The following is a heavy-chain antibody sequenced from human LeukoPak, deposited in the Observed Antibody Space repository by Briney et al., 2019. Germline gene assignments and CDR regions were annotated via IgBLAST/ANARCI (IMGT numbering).Heavy chain of an antibody. CDR2: ISYDGSNK. CDR3: AKDKYSSGWWAMDY. Sequence: GRSLRLSCAASGFTFSSYGMHWVRQAPGKGLEWVAVISYDGSNKYYADSVKGRFTISRDNSKKTLYLQMNSLRAEDTAVYYCAKDKYSSGWWAMDYWGQGTLVTVSS. J-gene: IGHJ4*02. V-gene: IGHV3-30*18. D-gene: IGHD6-19*01. CDR1: GFTFSSYG.